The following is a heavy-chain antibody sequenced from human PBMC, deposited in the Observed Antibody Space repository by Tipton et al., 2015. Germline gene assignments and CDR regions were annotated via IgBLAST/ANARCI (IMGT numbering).Heavy chain of an antibody. J-gene: IGHJ2*01. CDR3: ARYPYGDFGYLDL. D-gene: IGHD4-17*01. V-gene: IGHV3-21*01. Sequence: SLRLSCAASGFTFSSFGMSWVRQAPGKGLEWVSSISSSSTYIYYADSVKGRFTISRDNAKNSLYLQMNSLRAEDTAVYYCARYPYGDFGYLDLWGRGTLVTVSS. CDR1: GFTFSSFG. CDR2: ISSSSTYI.